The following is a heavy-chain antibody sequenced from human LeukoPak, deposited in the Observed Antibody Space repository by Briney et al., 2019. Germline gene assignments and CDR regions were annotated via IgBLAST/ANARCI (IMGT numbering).Heavy chain of an antibody. CDR2: ISSSGGTV. D-gene: IGHD6-6*01. CDR3: AKDRREYSSSDYFDY. J-gene: IGHJ4*02. CDR1: EFTFSTYE. Sequence: GGSLRLSCVASEFTFSTYEMNWVRQAPGKGLEWVSYISSSGGTVYYADSVKGRFTISRDNAKNSLYLQMNSLRAEDTAMYYCAKDRREYSSSDYFDYWGQGTLVTVSS. V-gene: IGHV3-48*03.